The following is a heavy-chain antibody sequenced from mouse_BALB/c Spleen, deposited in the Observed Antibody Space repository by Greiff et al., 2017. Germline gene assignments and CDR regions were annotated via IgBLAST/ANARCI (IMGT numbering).Heavy chain of an antibody. CDR2: IWGGGST. D-gene: IGHD2-1*01. J-gene: IGHJ3*01. CDR1: GFSLSRYS. Sequence: QVQLKESGPGLVAPSQSLSITCTVSGFSLSRYSVHWVRQPPGKGLEWLGMIWGGGSTDYNSALKSRLSISKDNSKSQVFLKMNSLQTDDTAMYYCARNDGHYGNYEAWFAYWGQGTLVTVSA. CDR3: ARNDGHYGNYEAWFAY. V-gene: IGHV2-6-4*01.